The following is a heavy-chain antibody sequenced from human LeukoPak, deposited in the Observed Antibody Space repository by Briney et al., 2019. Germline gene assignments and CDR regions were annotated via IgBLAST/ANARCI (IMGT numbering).Heavy chain of an antibody. CDR3: ARDIQVGTFDV. CDR1: GFTFRTYG. D-gene: IGHD1-1*01. CDR2: IWYDGSKE. J-gene: IGHJ3*01. Sequence: GGSLRLSCAASGFTFRTYGFHWVRRAPGKGLEWVAVIWYDGSKEYYTDSVKGRFTISKDNSKNTVYLQMDGLRADDTALYYCARDIQVGTFDVWGQGTMVTVSS. V-gene: IGHV3-33*01.